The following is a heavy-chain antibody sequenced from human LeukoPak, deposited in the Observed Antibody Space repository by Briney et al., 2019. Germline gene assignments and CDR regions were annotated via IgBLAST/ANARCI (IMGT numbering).Heavy chain of an antibody. J-gene: IGHJ4*02. CDR1: GGSISSHY. V-gene: IGHV4-59*11. Sequence: PSETLCLTCTVSGGSISSHYWSGIRQPPGKGLEWIGYIHYIGTTNYNPSLKSRVTISVDTSKNQFSLKLISVTAADTAVYYCARSAYFGSAFDYWGQGNLVTVSS. CDR3: ARSAYFGSAFDY. CDR2: IHYIGTT. D-gene: IGHD3-10*01.